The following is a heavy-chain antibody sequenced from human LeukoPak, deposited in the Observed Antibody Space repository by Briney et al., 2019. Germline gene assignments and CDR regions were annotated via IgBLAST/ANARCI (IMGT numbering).Heavy chain of an antibody. Sequence: SETLSLTCTVSGGSISSYYWSWIRQPPGKGLEWIGYIYYSGSTNYNPSLKSRVTISVDTSKNQFSLKLSSVTAADTAVYYCARHAENGSDRFDCWGQGTLVTVSS. J-gene: IGHJ4*02. CDR3: ARHAENGSDRFDC. CDR2: IYYSGST. D-gene: IGHD5-12*01. CDR1: GGSISSYY. V-gene: IGHV4-59*08.